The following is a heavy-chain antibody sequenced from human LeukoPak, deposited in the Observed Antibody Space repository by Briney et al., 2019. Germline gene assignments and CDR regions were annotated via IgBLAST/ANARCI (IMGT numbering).Heavy chain of an antibody. CDR3: AKGERSSPDVGHIDY. J-gene: IGHJ4*02. Sequence: PGRSLRLSCAASGFTFDDYAMHWVRQAPGKGLEWVSGISWNSGSIGYADSVKGRFNISRDNAKNSLYLQMNSLRAEDTALYYCAKGERSSPDVGHIDYWGQGTLVTVSS. CDR2: ISWNSGSI. V-gene: IGHV3-9*01. CDR1: GFTFDDYA. D-gene: IGHD1-1*01.